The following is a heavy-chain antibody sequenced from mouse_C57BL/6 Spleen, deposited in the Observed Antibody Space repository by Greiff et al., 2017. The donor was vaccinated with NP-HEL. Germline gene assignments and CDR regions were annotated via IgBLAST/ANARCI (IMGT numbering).Heavy chain of an antibody. D-gene: IGHD1-1*01. CDR2: IYPGDGDT. CDR1: GYAFSSSW. Sequence: VKLMESGPELVKPGASVKISCKASGYAFSSSWMNWVKQRPGKGLEWIGRIYPGDGDTNYNGKFKGKATLTADKSSSTAYMQLSSLTSEDSAVYVCARDYGSSYGFAYWGQGTLVTVSA. CDR3: ARDYGSSYGFAY. J-gene: IGHJ3*01. V-gene: IGHV1-82*01.